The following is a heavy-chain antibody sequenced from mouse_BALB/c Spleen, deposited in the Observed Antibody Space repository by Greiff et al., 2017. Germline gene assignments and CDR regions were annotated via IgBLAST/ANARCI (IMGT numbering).Heavy chain of an antibody. Sequence: QVQLKQSGAELVRPGVSVKISCKGSGYTFTDYAMHWVKQSHAKSLEWIGVISTYYGDASYNQKFKGKATMTVDKSSSTAYMELARLTSEDSAIYYCARRGDGNYFYYAMDYWGQGTSVTVSS. CDR1: GYTFTDYA. CDR2: ISTYYGDA. D-gene: IGHD2-1*01. V-gene: IGHV1S137*01. CDR3: ARRGDGNYFYYAMDY. J-gene: IGHJ4*01.